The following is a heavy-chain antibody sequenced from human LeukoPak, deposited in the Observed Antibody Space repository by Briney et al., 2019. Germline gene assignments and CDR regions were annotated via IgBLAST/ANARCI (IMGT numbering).Heavy chain of an antibody. D-gene: IGHD3-22*01. V-gene: IGHV4-31*03. CDR2: IHYSGPT. CDR1: GATINTGGSY. Sequence: SETLSLTCSVSGATINTGGSYWSWIRQHPGKGLEWIGYIHYSGPTYYNPSLKSRLAISLDTSKNHLSLRLSSVTAADTAVYYCARAEESGGYVPDWGQGSLVTVSS. CDR3: ARAEESGGYVPD. J-gene: IGHJ4*02.